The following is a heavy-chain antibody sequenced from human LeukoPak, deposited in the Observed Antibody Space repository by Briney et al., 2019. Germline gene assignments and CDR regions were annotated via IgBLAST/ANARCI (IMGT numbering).Heavy chain of an antibody. Sequence: PSETLSLTCTVSGGSISSGSYYWSWIRQPPGKGLEWIGYMYYSGGTNYNPSLKSRVSISGDMSKNQFSLKVSSVTAADTAVYYCARSWRAYCSSTSCYAGLVYWGQGTLVTVSS. V-gene: IGHV4-61*01. J-gene: IGHJ4*02. CDR3: ARSWRAYCSSTSCYAGLVY. CDR1: GGSISSGSYY. CDR2: MYYSGGT. D-gene: IGHD2-2*01.